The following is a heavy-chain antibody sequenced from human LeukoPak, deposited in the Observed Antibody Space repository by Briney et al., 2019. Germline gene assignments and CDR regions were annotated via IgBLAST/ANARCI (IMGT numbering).Heavy chain of an antibody. J-gene: IGHJ3*02. V-gene: IGHV6-1*01. Sequence: SQTLSLTCAISGDSVSSNSVAWNWIRQSPSRGLEWLGRTFYRSKWYNDYAVSVKSRITINPDTSKNQFSLQLSSVTPEDTAVYYCARGKHSAFDIWGQGTMVTVSS. CDR3: ARGKHSAFDI. CDR1: GDSVSSNSVA. CDR2: TFYRSKWYN.